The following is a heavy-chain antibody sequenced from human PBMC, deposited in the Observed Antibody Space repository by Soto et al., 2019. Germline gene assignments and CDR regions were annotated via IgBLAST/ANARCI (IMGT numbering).Heavy chain of an antibody. Sequence: GGSLRLSCAASGFTFSSYWMHWVRQAPGKGLVWVSRINSDGSSTSYADSVKGRFTISRDNAKNTLYLQMNSLRAEDTAVYYCARGDYYYGMDVWGQGTTVTVSS. V-gene: IGHV3-74*01. CDR3: ARGDYYYGMDV. J-gene: IGHJ6*02. CDR1: GFTFSSYW. CDR2: INSDGSST.